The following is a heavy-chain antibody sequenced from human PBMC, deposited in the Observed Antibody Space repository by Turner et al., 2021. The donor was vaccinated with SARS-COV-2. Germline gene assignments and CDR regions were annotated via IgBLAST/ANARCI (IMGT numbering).Heavy chain of an antibody. D-gene: IGHD2-15*01. J-gene: IGHJ4*02. CDR1: GFTFDDYA. V-gene: IGHV3-9*01. CDR3: AKRGGEYCSGGSCYSGYFDY. Sequence: EVQLVESGGGLVQPGRSLRLSCAASGFTFDDYAMHWVRQAPGKGLEWVSGISWNSGSIGYADSVKGRFTISRDNAKNSLYLQMNSLRAEDTAVYYCAKRGGEYCSGGSCYSGYFDYWGQGTLVTVSS. CDR2: ISWNSGSI.